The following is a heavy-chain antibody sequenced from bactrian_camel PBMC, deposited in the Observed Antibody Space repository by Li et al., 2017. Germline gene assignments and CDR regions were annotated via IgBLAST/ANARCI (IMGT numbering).Heavy chain of an antibody. CDR2: DGSQPIT. CDR1: SYTWRDTC. Sequence: VQLVESGGGSVQAGGSLRLSCDGTSYTWRDTCMAWFRQAPGKEREGIAYDGSQPITVYADSVKGRFTISQDNAKNTVYLQMNSLKPEDTAVYYCAAVGDPKSDCRGGYTSGQGTQVTVS. V-gene: IGHV3S53*01. J-gene: IGHJ6*01. CDR3: AAVGDPKSDCRGGYT. D-gene: IGHD3*01.